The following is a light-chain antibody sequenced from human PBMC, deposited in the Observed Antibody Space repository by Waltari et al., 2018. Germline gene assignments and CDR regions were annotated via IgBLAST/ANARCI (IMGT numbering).Light chain of an antibody. J-gene: IGKJ1*01. V-gene: IGKV3-15*01. CDR2: GAS. Sequence: EIVMTQSPDALPVSPGASAPLSCRATESVGSALAWYQQRPGQPPRLLIYGASTRATGIPARFSGSGSGTEFTLTISSLQSEDFAVYYCQQYNYWRTFGQGTKVEIK. CDR3: QQYNYWRT. CDR1: ESVGSA.